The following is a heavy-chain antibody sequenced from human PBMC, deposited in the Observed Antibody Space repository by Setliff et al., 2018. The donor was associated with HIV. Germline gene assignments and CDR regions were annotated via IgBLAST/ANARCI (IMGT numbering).Heavy chain of an antibody. CDR2: IIPIFGTT. CDR3: ARGVQWLGLYYFDY. J-gene: IGHJ4*02. CDR1: GGTFSSYT. D-gene: IGHD6-19*01. Sequence: SVKVSCKASGGTFSSYTISWVRQAPGQGLEWMGGIIPIFGTTNYAQKFQGRVTITADESTSTAYMELSSLRSDDTAVYYCARGVQWLGLYYFDYWGQGTLVTVSS. V-gene: IGHV1-69*13.